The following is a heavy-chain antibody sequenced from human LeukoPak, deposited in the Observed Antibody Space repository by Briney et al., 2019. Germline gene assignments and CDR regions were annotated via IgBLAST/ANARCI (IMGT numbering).Heavy chain of an antibody. CDR1: GFTLSESN. Sequence: TGGSLRLSCAASGFTLSESNVHWVRQAPGKGLEWVALISNDGNSKDYADSVKGRFTLSGDNSKTTVYLQMNSLRAEDTAVYYCARDRSGFYSVDYWGQGTLVIVSS. CDR3: ARDRSGFYSVDY. J-gene: IGHJ4*02. CDR2: ISNDGNSK. V-gene: IGHV3-30-3*01. D-gene: IGHD5-12*01.